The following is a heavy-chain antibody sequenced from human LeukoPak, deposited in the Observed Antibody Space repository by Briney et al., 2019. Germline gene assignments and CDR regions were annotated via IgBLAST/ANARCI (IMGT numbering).Heavy chain of an antibody. CDR2: MNPNSGNT. J-gene: IGHJ3*02. CDR3: ARGVLRYFDLNAFDM. Sequence: ASVKVSCKASGYTFTSYDINWVRQATGQGLEWIGWMNPNSGNTGYAQKFQGRVTMTRNTSISTAYMELSSLRSEDTAVYYCARGVLRYFDLNAFDMWGQGTMVTVSS. CDR1: GYTFTSYD. V-gene: IGHV1-8*01. D-gene: IGHD3-9*01.